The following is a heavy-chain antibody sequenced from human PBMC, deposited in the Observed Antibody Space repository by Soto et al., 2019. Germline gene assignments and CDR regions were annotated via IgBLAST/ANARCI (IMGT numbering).Heavy chain of an antibody. J-gene: IGHJ6*03. Sequence: QVQLVQSGAEVKKPGSSVKVSCKASGGTFSSYTISWVRQAPGQGLEWMGRIIPSLGIANYAQKFQGRVNITADKSTSTDYMELSSPRSEDPAVYYCARGLNDQNYYVSGSPYYMDIWGKGTTVTVSS. CDR3: ARGLNDQNYYVSGSPYYMDI. CDR1: GGTFSSYT. V-gene: IGHV1-69*02. D-gene: IGHD3-10*01. CDR2: IIPSLGIA.